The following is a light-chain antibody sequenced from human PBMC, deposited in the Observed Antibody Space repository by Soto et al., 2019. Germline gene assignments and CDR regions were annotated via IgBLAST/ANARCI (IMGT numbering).Light chain of an antibody. V-gene: IGKV3-20*01. Sequence: EIVLTQSPGTLSLSPGERATLSCRASQSVSSSYLAWYQQKPGQAPRLLIYGTSSRATGIPDRFSGSGSGTDFTLTISRLEPEDFAVYYCQQYGRSPLVTFGQGTRLDIK. CDR2: GTS. CDR3: QQYGRSPLVT. J-gene: IGKJ5*01. CDR1: QSVSSSY.